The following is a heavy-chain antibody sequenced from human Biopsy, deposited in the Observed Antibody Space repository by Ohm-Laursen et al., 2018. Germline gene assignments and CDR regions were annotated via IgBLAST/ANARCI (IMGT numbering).Heavy chain of an antibody. D-gene: IGHD1-26*01. CDR2: IYSNGNT. J-gene: IGHJ3*02. CDR3: ARDEGLLRAFDI. V-gene: IGHV4-4*07. CDR1: GGSISGHF. Sequence: SDTLSLTCTVSGGSISGHFWSWVRQPPGKGLEWIGRIYSNGNTNYNPSLKSRVSMSVDTSKNHFSLNLTSVTAADTAVYYCARDEGLLRAFDIWGQGTLGTVSS.